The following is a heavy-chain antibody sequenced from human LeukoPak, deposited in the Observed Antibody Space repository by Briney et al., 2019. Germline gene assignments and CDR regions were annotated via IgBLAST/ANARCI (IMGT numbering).Heavy chain of an antibody. CDR2: IYYSGST. V-gene: IGHV4-30-4*07. D-gene: IGHD3-10*01. CDR3: ARVGPNYGFPFRSGAFDI. Sequence: SETLSLTCAVSGGSISSGGYSWSWIRQPPGKGLEWIGYIYYSGSTNYNPSLKSRVTISVDTSRNQFSLKLSSVTAADTAVYYCARVGPNYGFPFRSGAFDIWGQGTMVTVSS. CDR1: GGSISSGGYS. J-gene: IGHJ3*02.